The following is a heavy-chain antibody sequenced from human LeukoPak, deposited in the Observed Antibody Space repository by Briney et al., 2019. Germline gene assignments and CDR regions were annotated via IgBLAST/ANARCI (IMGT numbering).Heavy chain of an antibody. V-gene: IGHV3-21*01. Sequence: GGSLRLSCTASGFTFSSYSMNWVRQAPGKGLEWVSSISSSSSYIYYADSVKGRFTISRDNAKNSLYPQMNSLRAEDTAVYYCARSYGDYVLDYWGQGTLVTVSS. J-gene: IGHJ4*02. CDR3: ARSYGDYVLDY. CDR1: GFTFSSYS. CDR2: ISSSSSYI. D-gene: IGHD4-17*01.